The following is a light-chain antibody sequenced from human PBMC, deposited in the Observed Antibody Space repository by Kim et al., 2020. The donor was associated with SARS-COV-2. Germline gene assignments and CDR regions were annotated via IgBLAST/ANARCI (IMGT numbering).Light chain of an antibody. CDR1: SSNIGCNT. Sequence: GQRVTISCSGSSSNIGCNTVNWYQQFPGPGPQPLIVTDDRRPSGVSDRVSCSKSGTSASLAISALRSEDEADYYCATWDDSLDVWMFGGGTKLTVL. J-gene: IGLJ3*02. V-gene: IGLV1-44*01. CDR2: TDD. CDR3: ATWDDSLDVWM.